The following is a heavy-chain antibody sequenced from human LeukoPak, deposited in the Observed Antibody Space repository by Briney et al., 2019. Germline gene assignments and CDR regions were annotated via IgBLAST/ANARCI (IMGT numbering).Heavy chain of an antibody. CDR3: AKQDNNDRYSGLHVFDI. CDR1: GFTFSSYA. V-gene: IGHV3-23*01. D-gene: IGHD3-16*02. Sequence: SGGSLRLSCAASGFTFSSYAMTWVRQAPGKGPEWVSGISGSGDTTYYADSVKGRFTISRDNSKNTLDLQMNSLRAEDTAVYYCAKQDNNDRYSGLHVFDIWGQGTMVTV. J-gene: IGHJ3*02. CDR2: ISGSGDTT.